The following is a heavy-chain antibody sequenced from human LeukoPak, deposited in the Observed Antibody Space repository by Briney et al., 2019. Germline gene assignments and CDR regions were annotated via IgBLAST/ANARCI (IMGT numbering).Heavy chain of an antibody. D-gene: IGHD5-18*01. Sequence: AGGSLRLSCAASVFTVSSNYMSWVRQAPGKGLEWVSVTYSGGTTDYADSVQGRFTISRDNSKNTLYLQMNSLRAEDTAVYYCATTRRYNYGLDHWGQGTLVTVSS. CDR2: TYSGGTT. V-gene: IGHV3-53*01. CDR3: ATTRRYNYGLDH. J-gene: IGHJ4*02. CDR1: VFTVSSNY.